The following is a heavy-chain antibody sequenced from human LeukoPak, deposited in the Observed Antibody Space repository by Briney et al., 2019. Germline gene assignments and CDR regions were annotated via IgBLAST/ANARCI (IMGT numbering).Heavy chain of an antibody. Sequence: PSETLSLTCTVSGGSISSYYWSWIRQPPGKGLEWIGYIYYSGSTNYNPSLKSRVTISVDTSKNQFSLKLSSVTAADTAVYYCARRRIGPIDYWGQETLVTVSS. J-gene: IGHJ4*02. V-gene: IGHV4-59*08. CDR2: IYYSGST. CDR1: GGSISSYY. CDR3: ARRRIGPIDY. D-gene: IGHD3-16*01.